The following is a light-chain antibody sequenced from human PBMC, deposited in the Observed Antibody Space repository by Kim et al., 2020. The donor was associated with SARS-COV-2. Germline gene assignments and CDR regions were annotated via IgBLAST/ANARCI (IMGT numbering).Light chain of an antibody. CDR3: QKYDRAPWT. Sequence: DIQMTQSPSSLSASVGDRVTITCRASQGISNYLAWYQQKPEKVPKLLIYAASTLKSGVSSRFSGSGSGTDFSLTISSLQPEDVASYYCQKYDRAPWTFGQGTKVDIK. V-gene: IGKV1-27*01. CDR1: QGISNY. J-gene: IGKJ1*01. CDR2: AAS.